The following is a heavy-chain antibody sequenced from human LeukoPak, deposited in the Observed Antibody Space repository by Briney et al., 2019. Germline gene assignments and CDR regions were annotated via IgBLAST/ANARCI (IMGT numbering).Heavy chain of an antibody. V-gene: IGHV3-21*01. CDR1: GFTFSNFE. J-gene: IGHJ3*02. CDR2: ISSSSSYI. CDR3: ATGDYGAFDI. D-gene: IGHD4-17*01. Sequence: PGGSLRLSCAASGFTFSNFETNWVRQAPGKGLEWVSSISSSSSYIYYADSVKGRFTISRDNAKNSLCLQMNSLRAEDTAVYYCATGDYGAFDIWGQGTMVTVSS.